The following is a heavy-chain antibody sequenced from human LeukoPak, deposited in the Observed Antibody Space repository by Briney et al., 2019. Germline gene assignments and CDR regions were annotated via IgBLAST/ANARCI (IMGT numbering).Heavy chain of an antibody. J-gene: IGHJ4*02. Sequence: KPSETLSLTCTVSGGSISSSSYYWGWIRQPPGKGLEWIGSIYYSGSTYYNPSLKSRVTISVDTSKNQFSLKLSSVTAADTAVYYCARHIYRWGVIVPFDYWGQGTLVTVSS. CDR3: ARHIYRWGVIVPFDY. CDR1: GGSISSSSYY. CDR2: IYYSGST. V-gene: IGHV4-39*01. D-gene: IGHD3-16*02.